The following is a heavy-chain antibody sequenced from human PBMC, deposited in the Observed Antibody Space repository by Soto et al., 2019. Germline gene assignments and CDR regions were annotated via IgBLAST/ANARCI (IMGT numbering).Heavy chain of an antibody. V-gene: IGHV3-23*01. Sequence: TGGSLRLSCAASGFTFSSYAMSWVRQAPGKGLEWVSAFSCSGGSTYYADSVKGRFAISRDNSKNTLYLQMNSLRAEDTAVYYCAKGGLGGVSSGIAAAGTPYYFYGMDVWGQGTTVTVSS. CDR2: FSCSGGST. CDR3: AKGGLGGVSSGIAAAGTPYYFYGMDV. J-gene: IGHJ6*02. D-gene: IGHD6-13*01. CDR1: GFTFSSYA.